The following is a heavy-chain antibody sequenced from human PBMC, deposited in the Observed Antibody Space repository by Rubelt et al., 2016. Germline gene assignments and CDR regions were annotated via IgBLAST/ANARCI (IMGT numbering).Heavy chain of an antibody. CDR3: ARSMAGVVES. J-gene: IGHJ4*02. V-gene: IGHV3-53*04. D-gene: IGHD6-19*01. Sequence: DSVKGRFTISRHNSQNTLYLQMTSLRAEDTAVYYCARSMAGVVESWGQGTLVTVSS.